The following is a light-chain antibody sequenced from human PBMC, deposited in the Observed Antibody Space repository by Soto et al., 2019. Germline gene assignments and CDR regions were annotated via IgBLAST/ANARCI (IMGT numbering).Light chain of an antibody. CDR2: EAS. CDR1: QSVTSSY. CDR3: HQYGSSPLT. J-gene: IGKJ2*01. Sequence: EIVLTLSPGTLSLSPGDRATLSCRASQSVTSSYLAWFQQKPGQAPRLLIYEASSRATGIPDRFSGSGSGTDFTLTINRLEPEDFAVYSCHQYGSSPLTFGQGTKLEIK. V-gene: IGKV3-20*01.